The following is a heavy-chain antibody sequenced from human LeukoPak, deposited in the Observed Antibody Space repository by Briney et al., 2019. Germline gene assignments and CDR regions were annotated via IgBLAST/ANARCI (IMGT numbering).Heavy chain of an antibody. CDR1: VYTFTSYG. Sequence: ASVNVSCTSSVYTFTSYGISWVRQAPGQGLEWMGWISAYNGNTNYAQKLQGRVTMTTDTSTSTAYMELRSLRSDDTAVYYCARDPSGSYNPNYYYYYMDVWGKGTTVTVSS. D-gene: IGHD1-26*01. CDR3: ARDPSGSYNPNYYYYYMDV. V-gene: IGHV1-18*01. J-gene: IGHJ6*03. CDR2: ISAYNGNT.